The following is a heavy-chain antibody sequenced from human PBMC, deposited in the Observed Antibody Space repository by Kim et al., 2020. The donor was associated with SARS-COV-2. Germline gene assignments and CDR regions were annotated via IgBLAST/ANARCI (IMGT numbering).Heavy chain of an antibody. Sequence: GGSLRLSCAASGFTFSSYSMNWVRQAPGKGLEWVSSISSSSSYIYYADSVKGRFTISRDNAKNSLYLQMNSLRAEDAAVYYCARGSDALNWFDPWGQGTLVTVSS. CDR3: ARGSDALNWFDP. CDR2: ISSSSSYI. J-gene: IGHJ5*02. CDR1: GFTFSSYS. V-gene: IGHV3-21*01.